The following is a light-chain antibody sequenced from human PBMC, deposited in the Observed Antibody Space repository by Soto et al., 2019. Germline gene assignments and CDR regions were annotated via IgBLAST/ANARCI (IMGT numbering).Light chain of an antibody. Sequence: EVVLTQSPDTLSLSPGERATLSCTARQSISTYLTWYQHKPGQAPRLLLYDASRRAPGIPARFSGSGSGTDFTITISSLEPEDFAVYYCQQRRKLPPLTFGGGTKVESK. J-gene: IGKJ4*01. CDR2: DAS. CDR3: QQRRKLPPLT. V-gene: IGKV3-11*01. CDR1: QSISTY.